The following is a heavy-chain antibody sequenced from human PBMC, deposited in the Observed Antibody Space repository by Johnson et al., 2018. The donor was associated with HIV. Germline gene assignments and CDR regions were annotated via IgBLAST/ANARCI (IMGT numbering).Heavy chain of an antibody. V-gene: IGHV3-30*04. Sequence: QVLLVESGGGVVQPGRSLRLSCAASGFTFSSYAMHWVRQAPGKGLEWVAVIWYDGSNKYYADSVEGRFTISRDNSRDTLSLQMNSLRVEDTALYYCARDRLLWFRELWPHDAFDIWGQGTMVTVSS. CDR2: IWYDGSNK. J-gene: IGHJ3*02. CDR1: GFTFSSYA. D-gene: IGHD3-10*01. CDR3: ARDRLLWFRELWPHDAFDI.